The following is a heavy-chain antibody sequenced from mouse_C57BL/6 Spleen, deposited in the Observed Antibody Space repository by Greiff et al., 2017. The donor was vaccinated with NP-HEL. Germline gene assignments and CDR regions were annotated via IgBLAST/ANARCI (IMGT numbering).Heavy chain of an antibody. J-gene: IGHJ1*03. CDR2: ISYDGSN. D-gene: IGHD1-1*01. CDR3: AVSSPGYFDV. V-gene: IGHV3-6*01. CDR1: GYSITSGYY. Sequence: ESGPGLVKPSQSLSLTCSVTGYSITSGYYWNWIRQFPGNKLEWMGYISYDGSNNYNPSLKNRISITRDTSKVQFFLKLNSVTTEDTATYYCAVSSPGYFDVWGTGTTVTVSS.